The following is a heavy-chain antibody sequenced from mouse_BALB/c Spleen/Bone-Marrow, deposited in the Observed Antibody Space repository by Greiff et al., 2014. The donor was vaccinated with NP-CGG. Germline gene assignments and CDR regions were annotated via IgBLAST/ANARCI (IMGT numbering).Heavy chain of an antibody. CDR2: LLPGSGST. V-gene: IGHV1-9*01. D-gene: IGHD2-14*01. J-gene: IGHJ2*01. Sequence: QVQLKESGAELMKPGASVKISCKATGYTFSSYWVEWVKQRPGHGLEWIGELLPGSGSTYYNEKFKGKATFTADTSSNTAYMQLSSLTSEDSAVYYCARGQVRQGFDYGGQGTTLTVSS. CDR1: GYTFSSYW. CDR3: ARGQVRQGFDY.